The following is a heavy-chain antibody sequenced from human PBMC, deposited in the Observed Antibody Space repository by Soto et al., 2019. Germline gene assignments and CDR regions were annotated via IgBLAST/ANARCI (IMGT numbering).Heavy chain of an antibody. CDR1: GFTFDDYA. CDR2: ISWNSGSI. V-gene: IGHV3-9*01. J-gene: IGHJ4*02. D-gene: IGHD1-26*01. CDR3: AKDRGVGATGYYFDY. Sequence: GGSLRLSCAASGFTFDDYAMHWVRQAPGKGLEWVSGISWNSGSIGYADSVKGRFTISRDNAKNSLYLQMNSLRAEDTALYYCAKDRGVGATGYYFDYWGQGTLVTVSS.